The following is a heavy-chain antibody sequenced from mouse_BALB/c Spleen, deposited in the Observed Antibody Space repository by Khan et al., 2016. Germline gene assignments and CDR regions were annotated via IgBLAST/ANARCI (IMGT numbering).Heavy chain of an antibody. J-gene: IGHJ3*01. CDR2: INPDSSTI. CDR1: GYDFSRYW. D-gene: IGHD1-2*01. V-gene: IGHV4-1*02. CDR3: ARLHYYGWFAY. Sequence: EVKLLESGGGLVQPGGSLKLSCAASGYDFSRYWMSWVRQAPGKGLEWIGEINPDSSTINYTPSLKDKFIISRDNAKNTLYLQMSKVRSEDTALYYCARLHYYGWFAYWGPGTLVTVAA.